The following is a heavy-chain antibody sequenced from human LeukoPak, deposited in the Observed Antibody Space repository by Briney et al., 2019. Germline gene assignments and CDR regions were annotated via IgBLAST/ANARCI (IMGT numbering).Heavy chain of an antibody. Sequence: GGSLRLSCAASGFTFSSYGMRWVRQAPGKGLEWVAVIPYDGSNKYYADSVKGRFTISRDNSKNTLYLQMNSLRADHKDTCLCADTPHSRSDGSGDPDAFDIWGQGTMVTVSA. D-gene: IGHD3-10*01. CDR1: GFTFSSYG. CDR3: ADTPHSRSDGSGDPDAFDI. J-gene: IGHJ3*02. CDR2: IPYDGSNK. V-gene: IGHV3-30*03.